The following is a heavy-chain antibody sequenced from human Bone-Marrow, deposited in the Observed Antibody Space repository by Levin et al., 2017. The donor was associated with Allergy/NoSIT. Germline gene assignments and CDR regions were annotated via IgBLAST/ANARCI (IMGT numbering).Heavy chain of an antibody. V-gene: IGHV3-74*01. J-gene: IGHJ4*02. CDR3: ARTFDYDVLTGLDY. Sequence: GESLKISCTASGFTFSKYWMHWVRQAPGKGLVWVARISSDGSGASYADSVKGRFTISRDNARSTLYLQMNSLRAEDTAMFYCARTFDYDVLTGLDYWRQGPLVTVSS. CDR1: GFTFSKYW. D-gene: IGHD3-9*01. CDR2: ISSDGSGA.